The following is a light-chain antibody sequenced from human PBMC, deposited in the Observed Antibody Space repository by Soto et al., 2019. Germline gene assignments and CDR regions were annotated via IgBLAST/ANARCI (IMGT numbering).Light chain of an antibody. Sequence: IQLTQSPSSLSASIGDRVTITCRASQDISSFLAWYQQKPGKAPKLLIYAASTLQSGVPSRFSGSGSGTDFTLTISSLQPEDFATYYCLCYITYPWTFGQGTKVDIK. CDR3: LCYITYPWT. J-gene: IGKJ1*01. CDR2: AAS. CDR1: QDISSF. V-gene: IGKV1-9*01.